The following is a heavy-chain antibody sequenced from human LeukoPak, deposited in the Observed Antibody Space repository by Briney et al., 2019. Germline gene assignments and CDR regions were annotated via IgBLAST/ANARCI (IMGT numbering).Heavy chain of an antibody. D-gene: IGHD6-6*01. CDR1: GFTFSSYW. CDR3: ARERAARSRVDY. Sequence: PGGSLRLSCAASGFTFSSYWMHWVRQAPGKGLVWVSRINTDGSSTSYADSVKGRFTISRDNAKNTLYLQMNSLRAEDTAVYYCARERAARSRVDYWGQGTLVTVSS. CDR2: INTDGSST. J-gene: IGHJ4*02. V-gene: IGHV3-74*01.